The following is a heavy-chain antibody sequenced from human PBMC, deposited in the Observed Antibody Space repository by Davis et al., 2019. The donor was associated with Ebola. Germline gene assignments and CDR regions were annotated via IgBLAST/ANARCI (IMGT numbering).Heavy chain of an antibody. J-gene: IGHJ4*02. CDR1: GDSVAVGSGG. D-gene: IGHD5-12*01. Sequence: HSQTLSLTCAISGDSVAVGSGGCNWIRQSPSRGLEWLGRTYYSSKWYNGSAESVKSRLNISPDTANNQFSLHLHAGTPEDTAVYYCATGWLRARGFHSWGQGTLVTVSS. CDR2: TYYSSKWYN. CDR3: ATGWLRARGFHS. V-gene: IGHV6-1*01.